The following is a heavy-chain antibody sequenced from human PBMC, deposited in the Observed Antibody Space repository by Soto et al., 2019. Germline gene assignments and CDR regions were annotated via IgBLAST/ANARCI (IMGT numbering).Heavy chain of an antibody. CDR2: MNANNGNT. CDR3: ARDSPAAAGTFGRYGMDV. CDR1: GYTFTGYD. D-gene: IGHD6-13*01. Sequence: ASVKVSCKASGYTFTGYDINWVRQAPGQGLEWMGWMNANNGNTGYAQKLQGRVTMTTDTSTSTAYMELRSLRSDDTAVYYCARDSPAAAGTFGRYGMDVWGQGTTVTV. J-gene: IGHJ6*02. V-gene: IGHV1-18*01.